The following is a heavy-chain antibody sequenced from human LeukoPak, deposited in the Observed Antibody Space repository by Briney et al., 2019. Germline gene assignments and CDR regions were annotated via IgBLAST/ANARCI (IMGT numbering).Heavy chain of an antibody. V-gene: IGHV3-23*01. CDR2: IRNSDGSS. CDR1: GFAFNSFA. D-gene: IGHD3-16*02. CDR3: AKSLGVGGYTRYKGFDQ. J-gene: IGHJ4*02. Sequence: SGGSLRLSCAASGFAFNSFAMNWVRQAPGKGLEWVSSIRNSDGSSHYADFVKGRFTISRDNSKNTLHLQMNSLRAEDTAVYYCAKSLGVGGYTRYKGFDQWGQGTLVTVSS.